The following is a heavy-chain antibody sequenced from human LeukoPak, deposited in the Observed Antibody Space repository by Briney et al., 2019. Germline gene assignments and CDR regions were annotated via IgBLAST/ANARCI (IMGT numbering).Heavy chain of an antibody. CDR3: ARSIENWNYGAFDI. CDR2: MGYTGNT. J-gene: IGHJ3*02. V-gene: IGHV4-39*07. Sequence: SGTLSLTCNVSGGSISSTSYYWGWIRQPPGKGLGWIGSMGYTGNTYYNASLKSRATISIDTSKNQFSLKLSSVTAADTAVYYCARSIENWNYGAFDIWGQGTMVTVSS. CDR1: GGSISSTSYY. D-gene: IGHD1-7*01.